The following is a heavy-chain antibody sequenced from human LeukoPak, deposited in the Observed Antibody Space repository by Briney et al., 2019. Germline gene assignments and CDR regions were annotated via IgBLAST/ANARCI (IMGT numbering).Heavy chain of an antibody. V-gene: IGHV3-23*01. Sequence: GGSLRLSCAASGFTFSSYAMSWVRQAPGKWLEWVSAISGGGGSGGSTYYADSVKGRFTISRDNSKNTLYLQMNSLRAEDTAVYYCAELGITMIGGVWGKGTTVTISS. CDR2: ISGGGGSGGST. CDR1: GFTFSSYA. CDR3: AELGITMIGGV. J-gene: IGHJ6*04. D-gene: IGHD3-10*02.